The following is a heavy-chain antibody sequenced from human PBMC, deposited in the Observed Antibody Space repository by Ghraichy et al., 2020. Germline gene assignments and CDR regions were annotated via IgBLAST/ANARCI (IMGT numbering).Heavy chain of an antibody. CDR3: ARESDCTGDSCNDY. V-gene: IGHV3-53*01. D-gene: IGHD2-15*01. CDR1: GFTVSSNY. CDR2: IYSGGNS. Sequence: GESLNISCAASGFTVSSNYMSWVRQPPGKGLEWVSVIYSGGNSYYADSVKGRFTISRDNSKNSLYLQMNSLRAEDTAVYYCARESDCTGDSCNDYWGQGTLVTVSS. J-gene: IGHJ4*02.